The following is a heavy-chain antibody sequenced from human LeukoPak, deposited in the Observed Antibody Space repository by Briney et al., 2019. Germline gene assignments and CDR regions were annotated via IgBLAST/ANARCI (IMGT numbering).Heavy chain of an antibody. CDR3: ARAAGFDY. CDR2: INHSGST. Sequence: PSETLSLTCAVYGGSFSGYYWSWIRQPPGKGLEWIGEINHSGSTNYNPSLKSRVTISVDTSKNQFSLKLSSVTAADTAVYYCARAAGFDYLGQGTLVTVSS. V-gene: IGHV4-34*01. CDR1: GGSFSGYY. J-gene: IGHJ4*02.